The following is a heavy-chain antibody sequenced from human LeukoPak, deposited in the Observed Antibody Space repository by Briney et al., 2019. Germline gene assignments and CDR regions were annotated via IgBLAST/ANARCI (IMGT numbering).Heavy chain of an antibody. CDR3: ARDGRSGSNYGRVDY. J-gene: IGHJ4*02. CDR1: GFTFSSYG. CDR2: IRYDGSNK. D-gene: IGHD1-26*01. Sequence: GSLRLSCAASGFTFSSYGMHWVRQAPGKGLEWVAFIRYDGSNKYYADSVKGRFTISRDNSKNTLYLQMNRLRAEDTAVYYCARDGRSGSNYGRVDYWGQGTLVTVSS. V-gene: IGHV3-30*02.